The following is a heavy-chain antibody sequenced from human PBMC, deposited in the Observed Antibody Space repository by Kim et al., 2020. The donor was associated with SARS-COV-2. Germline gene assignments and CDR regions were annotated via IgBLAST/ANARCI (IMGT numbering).Heavy chain of an antibody. V-gene: IGHV3-21*01. CDR1: GFTFSSYS. Sequence: GGSLRLSCAASGFTFSSYSMNWVRQAPGKGLEWVSSISSSSSYIYYADSVKGRFTISRDNAKNSLYLQMNSLRAEDTAVYYCAREYYDFWSGYYTWRGMDVWGQGTTVTVSS. D-gene: IGHD3-3*01. J-gene: IGHJ6*02. CDR3: AREYYDFWSGYYTWRGMDV. CDR2: ISSSSSYI.